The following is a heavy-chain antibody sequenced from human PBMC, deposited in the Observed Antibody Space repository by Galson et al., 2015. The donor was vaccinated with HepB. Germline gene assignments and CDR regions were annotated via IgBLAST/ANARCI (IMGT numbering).Heavy chain of an antibody. D-gene: IGHD6-19*01. CDR3: AKDDGAPPLIAVAGTGWFDP. Sequence: SLRLSCAASGFTFSSYAMSWVRQAPGKGLEWVSAISGSGGSTYYADSVKGRFTISRDNSKNTLYLQMNSLRAEDTAVYYCAKDDGAPPLIAVAGTGWFDPWGQGTLVTVPS. V-gene: IGHV3-23*01. CDR1: GFTFSSYA. J-gene: IGHJ5*02. CDR2: ISGSGGST.